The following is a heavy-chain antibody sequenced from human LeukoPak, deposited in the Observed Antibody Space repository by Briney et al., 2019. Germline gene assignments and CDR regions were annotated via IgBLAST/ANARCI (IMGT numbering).Heavy chain of an antibody. J-gene: IGHJ4*02. CDR2: ISVRDDST. CDR3: AKNRQQLIPEDFDY. D-gene: IGHD1-1*01. CDR1: GFTFTYV. V-gene: IGHV3-23*01. Sequence: GGSLRLSCAASGFTFTYVMSWVRQAPGKGLGWVSSISVRDDSTYYADSVRGRFTISRDNSKNTVYLQMKSLRAEDTAIYYCAKNRQQLIPEDFDYWGQGTLVTVSS.